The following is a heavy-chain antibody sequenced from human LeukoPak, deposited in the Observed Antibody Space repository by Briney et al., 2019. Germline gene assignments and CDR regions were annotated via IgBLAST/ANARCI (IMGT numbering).Heavy chain of an antibody. CDR1: GFTFSSYW. CDR2: IRSKAYGGTT. D-gene: IGHD3-10*01. V-gene: IGHV3-49*04. J-gene: IGHJ3*02. Sequence: PGGSLRLSCAASGFTFSSYWMHWVRQAPGKGLEWVGFIRSKAYGGTTEYAASVKGRFTISRDDSKSIAYLQMNSLKTEDTAVYYCTRVGFFAFDIWGQGTMVTVSS. CDR3: TRVGFFAFDI.